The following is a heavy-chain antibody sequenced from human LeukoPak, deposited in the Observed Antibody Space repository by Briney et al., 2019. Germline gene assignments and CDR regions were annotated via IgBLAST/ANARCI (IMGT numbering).Heavy chain of an antibody. CDR1: GGSISSYY. CDR2: IYTSGST. J-gene: IGHJ4*02. Sequence: SETLSLTCTVSGGSISSYYWSWIRQPAGKGLEWIGRIYTSGSTNYNPSLKSRVTMSVDTSKNQFSLKLSSVTAADTAVYYCARDNLDSSGWYEIFDYWGQGTLVTVSS. D-gene: IGHD6-19*01. V-gene: IGHV4-4*07. CDR3: ARDNLDSSGWYEIFDY.